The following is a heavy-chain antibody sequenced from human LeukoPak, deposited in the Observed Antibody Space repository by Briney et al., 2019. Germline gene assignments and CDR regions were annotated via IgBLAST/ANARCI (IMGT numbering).Heavy chain of an antibody. CDR2: ISSNGGST. CDR1: GFTFSSYA. Sequence: GGSLRLSCAASGFTFSSYAMHWVRQAPGKGLEYVSAISSNGGSTYYANSVKGRFTISRDNSKNTLYLQMNSLRAEDTAVYYCAREGTTVTLTSYNWFDPWGQGTLVTVSS. J-gene: IGHJ5*02. CDR3: AREGTTVTLTSYNWFDP. D-gene: IGHD4-17*01. V-gene: IGHV3-64*01.